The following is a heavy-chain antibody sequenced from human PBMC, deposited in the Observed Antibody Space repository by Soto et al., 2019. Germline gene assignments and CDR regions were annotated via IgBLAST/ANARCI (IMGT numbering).Heavy chain of an antibody. Sequence: GGSLRLSFAASGFTFDDYGMHWVRQAPGKGLEWVSGISWNSGSIGYADSVKGRFTISRDNAKNSLFMQMNSLRAEDTALYFCSKVLTTHTFGPLDPWGQGTLVTVSS. CDR1: GFTFDDYG. D-gene: IGHD1-1*01. CDR3: SKVLTTHTFGPLDP. V-gene: IGHV3-9*01. J-gene: IGHJ5*02. CDR2: ISWNSGSI.